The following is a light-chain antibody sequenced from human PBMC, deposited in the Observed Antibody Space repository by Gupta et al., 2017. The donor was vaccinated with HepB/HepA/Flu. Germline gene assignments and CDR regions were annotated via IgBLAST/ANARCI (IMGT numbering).Light chain of an antibody. CDR3: QHRSNWPLT. CDR2: DAS. Sequence: PPGERATLSCRASQSVYSYLAWYQQKPGQAPRLVIYDASSRATGIPARFIGSGSGTDFTLTISSLEPEDFAVYYCQHRSNWPLTFGGGTKVEIK. V-gene: IGKV3-11*01. CDR1: QSVYSY. J-gene: IGKJ4*01.